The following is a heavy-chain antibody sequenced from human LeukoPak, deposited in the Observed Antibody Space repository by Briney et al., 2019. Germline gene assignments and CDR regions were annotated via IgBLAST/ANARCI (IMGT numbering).Heavy chain of an antibody. CDR1: GFTFSSYS. J-gene: IGHJ5*02. V-gene: IGHV3-7*01. D-gene: IGHD3-10*01. CDR3: ARPLMYYFGSETYYWFDP. Sequence: PGGSLRLSCATSGFTFSSYSMNWVRQAPGKGLEWVASIKQDGSVKYYVDSVKGRFTNSRDNAKNSLYLQMNSLRAEDTAMYYCARPLMYYFGSETYYWFDPWGQGTLVTVSS. CDR2: IKQDGSVK.